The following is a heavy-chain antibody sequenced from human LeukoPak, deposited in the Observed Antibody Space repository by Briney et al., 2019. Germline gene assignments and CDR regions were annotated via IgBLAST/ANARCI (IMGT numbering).Heavy chain of an antibody. D-gene: IGHD3-10*01. CDR2: ISSSSSYI. V-gene: IGHV3-21*01. CDR3: ATLRVGESDY. CDR1: GFAFSSYS. Sequence: GGSLRLSCAASGFAFSSYSMNWVRQAPGKGLEWVSSISSSSSYIYYADSVKGRFTISRDNAKNSLYLQMNSLRAEDTAVYYCATLRVGESDYWGQGTLVTVSS. J-gene: IGHJ4*02.